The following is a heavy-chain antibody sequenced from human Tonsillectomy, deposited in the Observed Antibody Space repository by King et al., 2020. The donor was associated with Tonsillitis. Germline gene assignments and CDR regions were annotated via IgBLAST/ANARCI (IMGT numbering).Heavy chain of an antibody. CDR1: GFTFSSYG. V-gene: IGHV3-30*18. CDR3: AKRQSKGYCSAGSCYSAFDY. CDR2: ISYDGSNK. Sequence: VQLQESGGGVVQPGRSLRLSCVASGFTFSSYGMHWVRQTPGEGLEWVAVISYDGSNKYYADSVKGRFTISRDNSKNTLYLQMNSLRAEDTAVYYCAKRQSKGYCSAGSCYSAFDYWGQGTLITVSS. D-gene: IGHD2-15*01. J-gene: IGHJ4*02.